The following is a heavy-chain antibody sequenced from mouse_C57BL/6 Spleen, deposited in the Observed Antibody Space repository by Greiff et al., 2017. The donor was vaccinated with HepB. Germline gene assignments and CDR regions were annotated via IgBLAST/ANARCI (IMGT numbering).Heavy chain of an antibody. CDR3: ARPYGSSNFDY. Sequence: QVQLQQPGAELVRPGTSVKLSCKASGYTFTGYWMHWVKQRPGQGLEWIGVIDPSDSYTNYNQKFKGKATLTVDTSSSTAYMQLSSLTSEDSAVYYCARPYGSSNFDYWGQGTTLTVSS. D-gene: IGHD1-1*01. J-gene: IGHJ2*01. CDR2: IDPSDSYT. CDR1: GYTFTGYW. V-gene: IGHV1-59*01.